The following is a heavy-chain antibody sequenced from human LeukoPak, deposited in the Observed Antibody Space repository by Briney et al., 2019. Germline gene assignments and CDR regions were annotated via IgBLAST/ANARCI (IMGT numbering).Heavy chain of an antibody. D-gene: IGHD6-19*01. CDR3: ARSSRGIAVATNY. J-gene: IGHJ4*02. Sequence: GGSLRLSCAASGFTFSSSTMNWVRQAPGKGLEWVSSISGGSIYIYYADSVKGRFTISRDNGKNSLYLQMNSLRAEDTAVYYCARSSRGIAVATNYWGQGTLVTVSS. CDR2: ISGGSIYI. V-gene: IGHV3-21*06. CDR1: GFTFSSST.